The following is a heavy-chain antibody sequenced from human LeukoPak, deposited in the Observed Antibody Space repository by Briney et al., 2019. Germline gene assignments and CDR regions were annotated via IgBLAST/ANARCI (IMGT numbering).Heavy chain of an antibody. Sequence: ASVKVSCKASGYTFTSYYMHWVRQAPGQGLEWMGIINPSGGSTSYAQKFQGRVTMTRDTSTSTVYMELSSLRSEDTAVYYCAGAVAGTNAFDICGHGTMVTVSS. CDR1: GYTFTSYY. V-gene: IGHV1-46*01. CDR2: INPSGGST. J-gene: IGHJ3*02. CDR3: AGAVAGTNAFDI. D-gene: IGHD6-19*01.